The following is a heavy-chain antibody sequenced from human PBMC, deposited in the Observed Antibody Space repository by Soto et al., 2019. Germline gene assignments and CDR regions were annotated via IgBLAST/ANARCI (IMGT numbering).Heavy chain of an antibody. CDR3: ARGHRALDRPRYCSGGSCSHFDY. D-gene: IGHD2-15*01. V-gene: IGHV1-46*01. CDR1: GYTFTSYY. J-gene: IGHJ4*02. CDR2: INPSGGST. Sequence: QVQLVQSGAEVKKPGASVKVSCKASGYTFTSYYMHWVRQAPGQGLEWMGIINPSGGSTSYAQKFQGRVTMTRDTSTSTVYMELSSLRSEDTAVYYCARGHRALDRPRYCSGGSCSHFDYWGQGTLVTVSS.